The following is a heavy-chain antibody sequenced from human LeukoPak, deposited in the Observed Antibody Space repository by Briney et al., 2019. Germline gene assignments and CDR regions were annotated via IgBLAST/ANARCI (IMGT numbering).Heavy chain of an antibody. CDR2: ISGSGGST. CDR3: AKGLSGDSGHDY. J-gene: IGHJ4*02. V-gene: IGHV3-23*01. D-gene: IGHD3-10*01. CDR1: GFTFSSYA. Sequence: GASLRLSCAASGFTFSSYAMSWVRQAPGKGLEWVSAISGSGGSTYYADSVKGRFTISRDNSKNTLYLQMNSLRAEDTAVYYCAKGLSGDSGHDYWGQGTLVTVSS.